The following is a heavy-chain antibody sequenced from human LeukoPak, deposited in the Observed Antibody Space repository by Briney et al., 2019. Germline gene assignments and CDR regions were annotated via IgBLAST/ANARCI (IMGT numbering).Heavy chain of an antibody. J-gene: IGHJ3*02. CDR2: INHSGST. CDR3: ARDFGIEYSSSRDAFDI. V-gene: IGHV4-34*01. CDR1: GGSFSGYY. D-gene: IGHD6-6*01. Sequence: PSETLSLTCAVYGGSFSGYYWSWIRQPPGKGLEWIGEINHSGSTNYNPSLKSRVTISVDTSKNQFSLKLSSVTAADTAVYYCARDFGIEYSSSRDAFDIWGQGTMVTVSS.